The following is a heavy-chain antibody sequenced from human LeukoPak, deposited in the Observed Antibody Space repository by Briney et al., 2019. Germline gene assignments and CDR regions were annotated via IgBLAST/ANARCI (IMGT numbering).Heavy chain of an antibody. Sequence: SETLSLTCTVSGGSISSGGYYWSWIRQPPGKGLEWIGEINHSGSTNYNPSLKSRVTISVDTSKNQFSLKLSSVTAADTAVYYCARGPTTTSALYYYYYGMDVWGQGTTVTVSS. D-gene: IGHD4-17*01. CDR2: INHSGST. CDR1: GGSISSGGYY. CDR3: ARGPTTTSALYYYYYGMDV. V-gene: IGHV4-39*07. J-gene: IGHJ6*02.